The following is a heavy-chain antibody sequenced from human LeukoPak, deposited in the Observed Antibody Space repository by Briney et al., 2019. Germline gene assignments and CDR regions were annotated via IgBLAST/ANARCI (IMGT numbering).Heavy chain of an antibody. CDR3: ARQEELASYGMDV. D-gene: IGHD3-10*01. Sequence: GESLKISCQGSGYSFTSYWIGWVRQMPGKGLEWMGIIYPGGSDTRYSPSFQGQVTISADKSISTAYLQWSSLKASDTAMYYCARQEELASYGMDVWGKGTTVTVSS. CDR1: GYSFTSYW. V-gene: IGHV5-51*01. CDR2: IYPGGSDT. J-gene: IGHJ6*04.